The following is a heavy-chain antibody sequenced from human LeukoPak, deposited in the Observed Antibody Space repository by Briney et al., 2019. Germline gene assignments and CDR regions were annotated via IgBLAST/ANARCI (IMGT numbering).Heavy chain of an antibody. CDR2: MSFSGSTI. CDR1: GFTFSSYE. Sequence: GGSLRLSCVASGFTFSSYEMNWVRQAPGRGLEWVSYMSFSGSTIYYADSVKGRFTISRDNAKNSLYLQMNSLRAEDTAVYYCARGYSSYYPDAFDIWGQGTMVTVSS. J-gene: IGHJ3*02. V-gene: IGHV3-48*03. D-gene: IGHD5-12*01. CDR3: ARGYSSYYPDAFDI.